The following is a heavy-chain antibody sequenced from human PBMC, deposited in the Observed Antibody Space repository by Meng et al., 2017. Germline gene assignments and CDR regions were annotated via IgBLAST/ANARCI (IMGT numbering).Heavy chain of an antibody. CDR2: ISAYNGNT. V-gene: IGHV1-18*01. Sequence: QVCLLQVRAEVMKPGASVKVSSKASGYTFTSYGTSWVRQAPGQGLEWMGWISAYNGNTNYAQKLQGRVTRTTDTSTSTAYMELRSLRSDDTAVYYCARVGLKLGPSRGSWYFDLWGRGTLVTVSS. CDR3: ARVGLKLGPSRGSWYFDL. J-gene: IGHJ2*01. D-gene: IGHD7-27*01. CDR1: GYTFTSYG.